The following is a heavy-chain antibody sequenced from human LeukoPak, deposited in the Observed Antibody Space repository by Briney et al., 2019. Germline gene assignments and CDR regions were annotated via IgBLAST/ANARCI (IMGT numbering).Heavy chain of an antibody. D-gene: IGHD6-6*01. Sequence: GGSLRLSCAASGFTFSSYEMNWVRQAPGKGLEWVSYISSGSSSIFYADSVRGRFTISRDNSKNSLYLQMNSMRVEDTAVYYCARGGIAARFAYWGQGTLVTVSS. J-gene: IGHJ4*02. V-gene: IGHV3-48*03. CDR1: GFTFSSYE. CDR3: ARGGIAARFAY. CDR2: ISSGSSSI.